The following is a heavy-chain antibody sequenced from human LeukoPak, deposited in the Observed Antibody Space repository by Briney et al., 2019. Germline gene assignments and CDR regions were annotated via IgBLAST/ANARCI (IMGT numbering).Heavy chain of an antibody. Sequence: PGRSLRLSCEASGFTFDDYAMHWVRQAPGKGLEWVSGISWNTGSIGYADSVKDRFTISRDNAKNSLYLQMNSLRAEDTALYYCAKGQYYDSSGYWFDPWGQGTLVTVSS. V-gene: IGHV3-9*01. J-gene: IGHJ5*02. CDR1: GFTFDDYA. D-gene: IGHD3-22*01. CDR3: AKGQYYDSSGYWFDP. CDR2: ISWNTGSI.